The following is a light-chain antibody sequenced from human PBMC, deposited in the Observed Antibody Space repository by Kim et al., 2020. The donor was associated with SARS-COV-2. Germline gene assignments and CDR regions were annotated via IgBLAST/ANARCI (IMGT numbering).Light chain of an antibody. CDR2: ANN. Sequence: QSVLTQPPSVSGAPGQRVTIPCTVSSSNIGAGYDVHWYQQWPGTAPRLLIYANNNRPSGVPDRFSGSKSGTSASLAITGLQAEDEAVYYCQSSDSSLGGVFGGGTQLTVL. CDR3: QSSDSSLGGV. CDR1: SSNIGAGYD. V-gene: IGLV1-40*01. J-gene: IGLJ3*02.